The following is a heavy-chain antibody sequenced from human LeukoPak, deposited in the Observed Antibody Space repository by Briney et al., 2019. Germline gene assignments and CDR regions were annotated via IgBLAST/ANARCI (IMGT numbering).Heavy chain of an antibody. CDR1: GFTFSTYA. V-gene: IGHV3-23*01. J-gene: IGHJ4*02. Sequence: GGSLRLSCAASGFTFSTYAMSWVRQAPGKGLEWVSSIKSSGGDTYYADSVKGRFTISRDNSKNTLYLQMNSLRAEDTAVYYCAKDRLTFGGVIEKTLDYWGQGTLVTVSS. CDR3: AKDRLTFGGVIEKTLDY. D-gene: IGHD3-16*02. CDR2: IKSSGGDT.